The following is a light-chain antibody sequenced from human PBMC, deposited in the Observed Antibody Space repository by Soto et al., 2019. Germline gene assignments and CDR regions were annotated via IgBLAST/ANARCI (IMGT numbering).Light chain of an antibody. V-gene: IGKV3-20*01. CDR2: DAS. Sequence: EIVLTQSPVTLSLSPGERATLSCRASQSVSSSYLAWYQQKPGQAPRLLIYDASTRATGIPARFSGSGSGTEFTLIISSLQSEDFAVYYCQQYGGTPPITFGQGTRLEIK. CDR1: QSVSSSY. CDR3: QQYGGTPPIT. J-gene: IGKJ5*01.